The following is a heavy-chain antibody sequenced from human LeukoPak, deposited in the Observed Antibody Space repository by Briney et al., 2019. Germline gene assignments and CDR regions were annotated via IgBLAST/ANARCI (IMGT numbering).Heavy chain of an antibody. Sequence: SETLSLTCTVSGNSFGDYYGSWIRQPAGKGLEWIGRIYTRGSTTYNPSLKSRVTMSVDTSKSQFALNLMSVTAADTAVYYCTRDTGTTGEVKFDPWGQGTMVTVSS. CDR1: GNSFGDYY. J-gene: IGHJ5*02. CDR2: IYTRGST. D-gene: IGHD4-17*01. CDR3: TRDTGTTGEVKFDP. V-gene: IGHV4-4*07.